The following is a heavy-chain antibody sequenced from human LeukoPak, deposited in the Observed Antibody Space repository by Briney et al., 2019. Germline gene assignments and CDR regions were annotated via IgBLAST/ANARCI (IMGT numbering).Heavy chain of an antibody. CDR2: INPNSGGT. CDR1: GYIFTGYY. V-gene: IGHV1-2*02. Sequence: AASVKDSCKASGYIFTGYYMHWVRQAPGQGLEWMGWINPNSGGTNYAQKFQGRVTMTRDTSISTAYMELSRLRSDDTAVYYCARGPTDWFDPWGQGTLVTVSS. CDR3: ARGPTDWFDP. J-gene: IGHJ5*02. D-gene: IGHD4-17*01.